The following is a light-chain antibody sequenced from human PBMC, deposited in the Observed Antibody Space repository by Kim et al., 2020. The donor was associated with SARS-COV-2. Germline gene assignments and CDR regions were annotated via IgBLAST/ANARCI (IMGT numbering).Light chain of an antibody. CDR1: KLVDKY. V-gene: IGLV3-1*01. CDR3: QAWASSPVV. Sequence: SYELTQPPSVSVSPGQTANITCSGDKLVDKYACWYQQKPGQSPVLVIYQDSKRPSGIPERFSGSNSGNTATLTISGTQAMDEADYYCQAWASSPVV. CDR2: QDS. J-gene: IGLJ2*01.